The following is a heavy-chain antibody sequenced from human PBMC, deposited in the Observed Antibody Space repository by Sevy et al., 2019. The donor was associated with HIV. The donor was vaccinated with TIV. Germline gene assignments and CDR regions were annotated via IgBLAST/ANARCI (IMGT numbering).Heavy chain of an antibody. Sequence: GGSLRLSCAASGFTFSDYAMSWVRQAPGKGLEWVSGLSGSGGSTYYADSVKGRFTISRDNSKDTLYLQMNSLRVEDSALYYCAKDQSPLYGSAWLGADYYPMDVWGQGTTVTVSS. CDR3: AKDQSPLYGSAWLGADYYPMDV. D-gene: IGHD6-19*01. J-gene: IGHJ6*02. V-gene: IGHV3-23*01. CDR2: LSGSGGST. CDR1: GFTFSDYA.